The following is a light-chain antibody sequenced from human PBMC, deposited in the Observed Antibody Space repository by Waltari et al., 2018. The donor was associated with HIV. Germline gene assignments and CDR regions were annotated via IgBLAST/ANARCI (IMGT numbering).Light chain of an antibody. CDR2: DAS. V-gene: IGKV3-15*01. CDR1: QSVSSN. J-gene: IGKJ1*01. CDR3: QQHNNWPPWT. Sequence: EIVMTQSPATLSVSPGERATLSCRASQSVSSNLAWYQQKPGQAPRLLIYDASTGATGIPARFSGSGSGTEFNLTISSLQPEDFAVYYCQQHNNWPPWTFGQGTKVEIK.